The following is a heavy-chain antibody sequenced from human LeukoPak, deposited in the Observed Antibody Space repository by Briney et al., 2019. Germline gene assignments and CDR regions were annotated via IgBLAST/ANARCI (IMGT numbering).Heavy chain of an antibody. CDR1: GYTFTGYY. J-gene: IGHJ4*02. Sequence: ASVKVSCKASGYTFTGYYMHWVRQAPGQGLEWMGRINPNSGGTNYAQKFQGRVTMTRDTSISTAYMELSRLRSDDTAVYYCARNVRPHIKDFDYWGQGTLVTVSS. CDR2: INPNSGGT. V-gene: IGHV1-2*06. CDR3: ARNVRPHIKDFDY. D-gene: IGHD6-6*01.